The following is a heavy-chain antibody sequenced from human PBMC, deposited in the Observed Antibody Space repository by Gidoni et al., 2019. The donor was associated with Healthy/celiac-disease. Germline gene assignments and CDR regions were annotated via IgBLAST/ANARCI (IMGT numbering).Heavy chain of an antibody. CDR1: GFTFRSYD. Sequence: EVQLVESGGGLVQPGGSLSLSCAASGFTFRSYDMHWVRQATGKGLEWVSAIGTAGDPYYPGSVKGRFTISRENAKNSLYLQMNSLRAGDTAVYYCARGEANIAVAGLGGFDYWGQGTLVTVSS. CDR2: IGTAGDP. J-gene: IGHJ4*02. D-gene: IGHD6-19*01. CDR3: ARGEANIAVAGLGGFDY. V-gene: IGHV3-13*05.